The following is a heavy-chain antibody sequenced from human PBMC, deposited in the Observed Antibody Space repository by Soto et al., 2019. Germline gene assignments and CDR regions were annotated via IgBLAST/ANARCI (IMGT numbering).Heavy chain of an antibody. J-gene: IGHJ6*02. D-gene: IGHD3-22*01. CDR1: GGTFSSYT. CDR2: IIPILGIA. CDR3: ARGVMSYYDSSGPGYFSGMDV. Sequence: QVQLVQSGAEVKKPGSSVKVSCKASGGTFSSYTISWVRQAPGQGLEWMGRIIPILGIANYAQKFQGRVTITADKSTSRAYVGLSSRRSEDTAVYYCARGVMSYYDSSGPGYFSGMDVWGQETTVTVSS. V-gene: IGHV1-69*02.